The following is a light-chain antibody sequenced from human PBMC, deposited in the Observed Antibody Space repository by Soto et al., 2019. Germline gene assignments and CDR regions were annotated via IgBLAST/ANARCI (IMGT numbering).Light chain of an antibody. CDR2: DAS. V-gene: IGKV1-5*01. CDR3: LQYNAYYRT. Sequence: DIEMTQSPSTLSASVGDTVTITCRASQTISGWLAWYQQRPGKAPNLLIFDASTLDSGVPSRFSGSGSGTTFTLTISSLQSDDFATYYCLQYNAYYRTFGQGTKVEIK. J-gene: IGKJ1*01. CDR1: QTISGW.